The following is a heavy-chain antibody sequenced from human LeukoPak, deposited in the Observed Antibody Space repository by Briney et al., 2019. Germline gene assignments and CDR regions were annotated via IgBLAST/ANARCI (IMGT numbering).Heavy chain of an antibody. CDR2: INPNSGGT. J-gene: IGHJ4*02. CDR1: GYTFTGYS. D-gene: IGHD3-16*01. V-gene: IGHV1-2*06. Sequence: ASVKVSCKASGYTFTGYSMHWVRRAPGQGLEWLGQINPNSGGTNYAQNFQGRVTMTRDTSVSTAYMELSRLRSDDTAVYYCARMFGPDAGFDYWGQGTLVPVSS. CDR3: ARMFGPDAGFDY.